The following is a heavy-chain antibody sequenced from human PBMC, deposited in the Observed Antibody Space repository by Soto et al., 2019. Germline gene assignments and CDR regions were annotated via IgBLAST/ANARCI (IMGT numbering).Heavy chain of an antibody. CDR1: GGSISSYY. D-gene: IGHD4-17*01. J-gene: IGHJ3*02. V-gene: IGHV4-59*08. Sequence: QVQLQESGPGLVKPSETLSLTCTVSGGSISSYYWSWIRQPPGKGLEWIGYIHYSGSTNYNPSLKSRVTXVVXTXRNQFSLKLTSVTAADTAVYYCVRPTTTATWAAFNIWGQGTMVTVSS. CDR3: VRPTTTATWAAFNI. CDR2: IHYSGST.